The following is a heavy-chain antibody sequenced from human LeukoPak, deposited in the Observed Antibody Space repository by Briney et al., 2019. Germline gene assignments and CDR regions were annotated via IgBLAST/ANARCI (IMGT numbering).Heavy chain of an antibody. Sequence: KTGGSLRLSCAASGFTFSSYSMNWVRQAPGKGLEWVSCISSSSRYIDYADSVKGRFTISRDNARNSLYLQLNSLRAEDTALYYCARGQRLTIFFNWFDPWGQGTLVTVSS. CDR1: GFTFSSYS. J-gene: IGHJ5*02. CDR2: ISSSSRYI. D-gene: IGHD3-9*01. CDR3: ARGQRLTIFFNWFDP. V-gene: IGHV3-21*04.